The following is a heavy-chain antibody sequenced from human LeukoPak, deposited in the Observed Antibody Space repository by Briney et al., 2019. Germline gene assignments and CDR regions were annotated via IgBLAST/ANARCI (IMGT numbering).Heavy chain of an antibody. CDR1: GFTFSSYG. Sequence: GGSLRLSCAASGFTFSSYGMHWVRQAPGKGLEWVAVLWYDGSNKYYADSVKGRLTISRDNSKNTLYLQMNSLRAEDTAVYYCARDGINSYGFFAPSSYYYGMDVWGQGTTVTVSS. V-gene: IGHV3-33*01. CDR2: LWYDGSNK. J-gene: IGHJ6*02. CDR3: ARDGINSYGFFAPSSYYYGMDV. D-gene: IGHD5-18*01.